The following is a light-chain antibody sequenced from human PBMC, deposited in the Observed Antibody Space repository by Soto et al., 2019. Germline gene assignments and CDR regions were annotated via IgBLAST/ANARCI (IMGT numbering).Light chain of an antibody. CDR3: CSYKSSSTHV. Sequence: QSALTQPASVSGSPGQSITISCTGTNSDVGTHNLVSWYQQHPGKAPKLIIYEGTKRPSGVSNRFSGSKSGNTASLTISGLQAEDEADYYCCSYKSSSTHVFGPGTKVTVL. CDR1: NSDVGTHNL. V-gene: IGLV2-14*02. J-gene: IGLJ1*01. CDR2: EGT.